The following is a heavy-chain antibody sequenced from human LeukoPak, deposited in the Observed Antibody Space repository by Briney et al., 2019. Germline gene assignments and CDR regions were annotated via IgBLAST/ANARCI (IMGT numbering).Heavy chain of an antibody. CDR1: GFTFDDYA. Sequence: QPGGSLRLSCAASGFTFDDYAMHWVRQAPGKGLEWVSGISWNSGSIGYADSVKGRFTISRDNAKNSLYLQMNSLRAEDTALHYCAKDITLHPYYYGMDVWGQGTTVTVSS. J-gene: IGHJ6*02. CDR3: AKDITLHPYYYGMDV. V-gene: IGHV3-9*01. CDR2: ISWNSGSI. D-gene: IGHD1-14*01.